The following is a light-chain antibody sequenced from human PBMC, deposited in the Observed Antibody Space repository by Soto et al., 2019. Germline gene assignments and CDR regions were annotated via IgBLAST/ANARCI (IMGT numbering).Light chain of an antibody. CDR1: SSDVGGYNY. V-gene: IGLV2-14*01. J-gene: IGLJ1*01. Sequence: SVLTQPASVSGSPGQSITISCTGTSSDVGGYNYVSWYQQQSGKAPKLMIHEVSNRPSGVSNRFSGSKSGNTASLTISGLQAEDEADYYCSSYTSSTTYVFGTGTKVTV. CDR2: EVS. CDR3: SSYTSSTTYV.